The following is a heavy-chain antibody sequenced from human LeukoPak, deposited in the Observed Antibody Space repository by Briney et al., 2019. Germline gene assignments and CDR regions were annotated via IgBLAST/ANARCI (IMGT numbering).Heavy chain of an antibody. Sequence: SETLSLTCAVYGGSFSGYYWSWIRQPAGKGLEWIGCIYTSGSTNYNPSLKSRVTMSVDTSKNQFSLKLSSVTAADTAVYYCARWYSSGWYGTHLAEYFQHWGQGTLVTVSS. CDR2: IYTSGST. J-gene: IGHJ1*01. D-gene: IGHD6-19*01. V-gene: IGHV4-59*10. CDR1: GGSFSGYY. CDR3: ARWYSSGWYGTHLAEYFQH.